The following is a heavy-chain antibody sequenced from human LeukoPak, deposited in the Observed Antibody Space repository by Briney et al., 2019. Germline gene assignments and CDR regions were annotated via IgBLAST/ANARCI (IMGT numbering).Heavy chain of an antibody. Sequence: GSLRLSCAASGFTFSNHWMHWVRQAPGKGLVWVSNINGDGSTTRYADSVKGRFTISRDNAKNTLYLQMNSLRAEDTAVYYCATLSSSGTPFDCWGQGTLVTVSS. CDR1: GFTFSNHW. V-gene: IGHV3-74*01. J-gene: IGHJ4*02. CDR2: INGDGSTT. CDR3: ATLSSSGTPFDC. D-gene: IGHD3-10*01.